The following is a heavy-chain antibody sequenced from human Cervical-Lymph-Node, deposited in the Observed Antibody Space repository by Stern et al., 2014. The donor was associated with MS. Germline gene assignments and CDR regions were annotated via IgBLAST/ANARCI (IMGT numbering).Heavy chain of an antibody. V-gene: IGHV1-58*01. CDR1: GFTFTSSA. D-gene: IGHD3-22*01. Sequence: QLVESGPEVKKPGTSVKVSCKASGFTFTSSAVQWVRQARGQRLEWIGWIVDGSGNTNYAQKFQERVTITRDMSTSTAYMELSSLRSEDTAVYYCAAKRDYYDSSGTDAFDIWGQGTMVTVSS. J-gene: IGHJ3*02. CDR3: AAKRDYYDSSGTDAFDI. CDR2: IVDGSGNT.